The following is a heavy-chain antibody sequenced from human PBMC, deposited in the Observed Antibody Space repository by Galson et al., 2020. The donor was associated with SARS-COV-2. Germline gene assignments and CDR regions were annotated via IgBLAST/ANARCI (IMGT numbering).Heavy chain of an antibody. CDR2: INSNTGET. CDR1: GYTFTAYY. J-gene: IGHJ5*02. CDR3: ARDSSDSSSHNWVDP. Sequence: ASVKVSCKTSGYTFTAYYVHWVRQAPGQGLEWMGWINSNTGETRYTQKFQGRVTITRDTSISTAYMELSRLKSDDTAVYYCARDSSDSSSHNWVDPWGQGTLVTVSS. V-gene: IGHV1-2*02. D-gene: IGHD6-6*01.